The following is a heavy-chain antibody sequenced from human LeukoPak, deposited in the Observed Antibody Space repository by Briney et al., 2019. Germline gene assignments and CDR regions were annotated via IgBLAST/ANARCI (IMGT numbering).Heavy chain of an antibody. V-gene: IGHV3-21*01. Sequence: PGGSLRLSCAASGFTFSSYSMNWVRQAPGKGLEWVSSISSSSSYIYYADSVKGRFTISRDNAKNSLYLQMNSLRAEDTAVYYCARGCSSTSCFWKGAYYMDVWGKGTTATVSS. CDR3: ARGCSSTSCFWKGAYYMDV. CDR2: ISSSSSYI. D-gene: IGHD2-2*01. CDR1: GFTFSSYS. J-gene: IGHJ6*03.